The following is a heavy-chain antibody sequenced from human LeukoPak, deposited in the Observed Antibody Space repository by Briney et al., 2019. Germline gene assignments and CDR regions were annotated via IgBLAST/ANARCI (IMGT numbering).Heavy chain of an antibody. J-gene: IGHJ6*02. Sequence: GGSLRLSCAASGFRFDDYSMNWVRQAPGKGLEWVSSISSSSSYIYYADSVKGRFTISRDNAKNSLYLQMNSLRAEDTAVYYCARDRISYYYGMDVWGQGTTVTVSS. V-gene: IGHV3-21*01. CDR3: ARDRISYYYGMDV. CDR1: GFRFDDYS. D-gene: IGHD3-3*02. CDR2: ISSSSSYI.